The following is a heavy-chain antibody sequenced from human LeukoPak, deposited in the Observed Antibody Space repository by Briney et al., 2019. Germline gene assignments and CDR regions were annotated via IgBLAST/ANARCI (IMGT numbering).Heavy chain of an antibody. J-gene: IGHJ6*02. CDR2: ISSSSSYI. Sequence: GGSLRLSCAASGFTFSSYSMNCVRQAPGKGLEWVSSISSSSSYIYYADSVKGRFTISRDNAKNSLYLQMNSLRAEDTAVYYCARDLGSSGYYIYYYGMDVWGQGTTVTVSS. CDR3: ARDLGSSGYYIYYYGMDV. V-gene: IGHV3-21*01. D-gene: IGHD3-22*01. CDR1: GFTFSSYS.